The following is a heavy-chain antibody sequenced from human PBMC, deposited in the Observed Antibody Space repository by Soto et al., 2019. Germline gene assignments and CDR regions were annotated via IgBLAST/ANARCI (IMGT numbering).Heavy chain of an antibody. CDR1: GFHLSNFL. D-gene: IGHD2-15*01. Sequence: EVQLVESGGGLVQPGGALRLFLAASGFHLSNFLVALVRQAPGKGPGWVSRINSDGSSTSYADSVKGRFTISRDNAKNTLYLQMNSLRAEDTAVYYCVRTSLVVAAATREDYWGQGTLVTVSS. CDR2: INSDGSST. CDR3: VRTSLVVAAATREDY. V-gene: IGHV3-74*01. J-gene: IGHJ4*02.